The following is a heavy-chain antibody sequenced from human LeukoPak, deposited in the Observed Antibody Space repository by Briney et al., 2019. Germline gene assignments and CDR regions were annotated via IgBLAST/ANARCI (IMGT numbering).Heavy chain of an antibody. CDR3: AKIPYGDYLLDYYYYMDV. D-gene: IGHD4-17*01. V-gene: IGHV3-53*05. CDR2: IYSGGTT. CDR1: GFTVSGNY. Sequence: PGGSLRLSCAVSGFTVSGNYMSWVRQAPGKGLEWVSLIYSGGTTYYADSVKGRFTISRDNSKNTLYLQMNSLRAEDTAVYYCAKIPYGDYLLDYYYYMDVWGKGTTVTISS. J-gene: IGHJ6*03.